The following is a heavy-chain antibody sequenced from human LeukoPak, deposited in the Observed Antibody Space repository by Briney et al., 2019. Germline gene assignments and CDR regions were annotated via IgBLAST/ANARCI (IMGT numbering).Heavy chain of an antibody. CDR3: ARSLRAGYVLLDS. D-gene: IGHD2-2*01. J-gene: IGHJ4*02. Sequence: PGGSLRLSCTVSGFSFSSYAVYWVRQAPGKGLEYVSAISSNGDKTYYANSVKGRFTISRDNSKNTLYLQMGSLRDEDMAVYYCARSLRAGYVLLDSWGQGTQVAVSS. V-gene: IGHV3-64*01. CDR2: ISSNGDKT. CDR1: GFSFSSYA.